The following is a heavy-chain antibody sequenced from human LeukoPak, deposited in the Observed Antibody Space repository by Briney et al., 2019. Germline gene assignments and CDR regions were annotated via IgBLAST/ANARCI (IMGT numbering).Heavy chain of an antibody. CDR1: GGSIRSYY. D-gene: IGHD5-12*01. Sequence: SETLSLTCTVSGGSIRSYYWSWIRQPPGKGLEWIGYIYYSGSTNYNPSLNSRVTISVDTSKNQFSLKLSSVTAADTAVYYCARRDPYSGYDDYWGQGTLVTVSS. CDR3: ARRDPYSGYDDY. CDR2: IYYSGST. J-gene: IGHJ4*02. V-gene: IGHV4-59*01.